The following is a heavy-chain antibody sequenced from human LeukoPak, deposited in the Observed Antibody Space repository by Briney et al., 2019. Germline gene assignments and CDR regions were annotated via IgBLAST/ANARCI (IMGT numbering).Heavy chain of an antibody. CDR1: GGSINSYY. CDR3: ARLEYSGSSYYFDY. Sequence: SETLSLTCTVSGGSINSYYRSWIRQPPGKGLEWIGYIYYSGSTNYNPSLKSRVTISIDTSKKQFSLKLSSVTAADTALYYCARLEYSGSSYYFDYWGQGTLVTVSS. J-gene: IGHJ4*02. CDR2: IYYSGST. D-gene: IGHD6-6*01. V-gene: IGHV4-59*08.